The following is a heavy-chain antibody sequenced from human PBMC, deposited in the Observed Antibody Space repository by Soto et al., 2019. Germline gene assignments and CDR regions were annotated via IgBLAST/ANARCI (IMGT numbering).Heavy chain of an antibody. V-gene: IGHV3-30-3*01. Sequence: QVQLVESGGGVVQPGRSLRLSCAASGFTFSSYAMHWVRQAPGKGLEWMAVISYDGSNKYYADSVKGRFTISRDNSKNTLYLQMNSLRAEDTAVYYCARSSLRLLFDYWGQGTLVTVSS. CDR2: ISYDGSNK. D-gene: IGHD2-21*01. J-gene: IGHJ4*02. CDR1: GFTFSSYA. CDR3: ARSSLRLLFDY.